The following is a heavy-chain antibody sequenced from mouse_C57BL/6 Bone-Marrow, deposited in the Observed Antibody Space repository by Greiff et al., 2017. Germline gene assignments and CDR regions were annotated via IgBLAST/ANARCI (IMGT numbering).Heavy chain of an antibody. J-gene: IGHJ4*01. Sequence: QVQLQQSGPELVKPGASVKISCKASGYAFSSSWMNWVKQRPGKGLEWIGRIYPGDGDTNYNGKFKGKATLTADKSSSTAYMQLSSLTSEDSAVYFCARVGGLYAMDYWGQGTSVTVSS. CDR3: ARVGGLYAMDY. V-gene: IGHV1-82*01. D-gene: IGHD1-1*02. CDR1: GYAFSSSW. CDR2: IYPGDGDT.